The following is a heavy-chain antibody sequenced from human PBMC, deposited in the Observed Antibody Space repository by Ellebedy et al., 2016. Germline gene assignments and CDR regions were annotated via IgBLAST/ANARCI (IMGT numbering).Heavy chain of an antibody. CDR1: GFTFSSYG. CDR2: ISSDGNRK. CDR3: ARDYDPTNYYYMDV. D-gene: IGHD3-3*01. Sequence: GESLKISXAASGFTFSSYGMHWVRQAPGKGLEWVAVISSDGNRKYYADSVKGRFTISRDNAKNSLYLQMNSLRAEDTAVYYCARDYDPTNYYYMDVWGKGTTVTVSS. V-gene: IGHV3-30*03. J-gene: IGHJ6*03.